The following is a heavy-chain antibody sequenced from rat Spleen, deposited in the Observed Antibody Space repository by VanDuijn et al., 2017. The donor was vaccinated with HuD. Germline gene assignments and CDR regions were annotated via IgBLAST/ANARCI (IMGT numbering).Heavy chain of an antibody. J-gene: IGHJ2*01. D-gene: IGHD1-10*01. CDR1: GFTYSNYV. Sequence: EVQLVESGGGLVQPGRSLKLSCAASGFTYSNYVMAWVRQAPKKGLEWVATITSGGSNTYYPDSVKGRFTISRDNAKSTLYLQMDSLRSEDTATYYCTSDPEQPLDYWGQGVMVTVSS. CDR3: TSDPEQPLDY. CDR2: ITSGGSNT. V-gene: IGHV5-25*01.